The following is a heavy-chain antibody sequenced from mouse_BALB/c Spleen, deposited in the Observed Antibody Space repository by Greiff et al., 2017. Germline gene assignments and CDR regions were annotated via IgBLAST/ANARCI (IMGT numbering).Heavy chain of an antibody. D-gene: IGHD2-10*01. J-gene: IGHJ2*01. CDR3: ARGRTYYGYFDY. CDR2: ISSGGST. V-gene: IGHV5-6-5*01. CDR1: GFTFSSYA. Sequence: EVKLVESGGGLVKPGGSLKLSCAASGFTFSSYAMSWVRQTPEKRLEWVASISSGGSTYYPDSVKGRFTISRDNARNILYLQMSSLRSEDTAMYYCARGRTYYGYFDYWGQGTTLTVSS.